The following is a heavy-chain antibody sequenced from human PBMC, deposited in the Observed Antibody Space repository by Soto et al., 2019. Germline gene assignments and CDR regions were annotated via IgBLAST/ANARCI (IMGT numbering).Heavy chain of an antibody. J-gene: IGHJ5*02. CDR3: AKGDNLGPKTGYAFDP. CDR1: GDSVSSNTAS. CDR2: TYFRSKWYN. D-gene: IGHD5-12*01. V-gene: IGHV6-1*01. Sequence: SQTLSLTCAISGDSVSSNTASWNWIRQYPSGGLEWLGRTYFRSKWYNDYAVSVKSRIIINPDTSNNQFSLQLNSVTPEDTAVYFCAKGDNLGPKTGYAFDPWGQGTMVTVSS.